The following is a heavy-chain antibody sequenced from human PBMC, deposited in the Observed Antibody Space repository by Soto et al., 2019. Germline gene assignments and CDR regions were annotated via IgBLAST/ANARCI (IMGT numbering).Heavy chain of an antibody. J-gene: IGHJ5*02. CDR3: ARYSYDFVSGIHHFAQS. Sequence: SETLSLTCTVSGDSVTNEYYYWSWIRQPPGKGLEWIGYVYYSGSTNYNPSLQSRVTISVDTSKDQFSLKLRTVTTADTAVYYCARYSYDFVSGIHHFAQSWGQGFLVTVSS. CDR1: GDSVTNEYYY. CDR2: VYYSGST. D-gene: IGHD3-16*01. V-gene: IGHV4-61*01.